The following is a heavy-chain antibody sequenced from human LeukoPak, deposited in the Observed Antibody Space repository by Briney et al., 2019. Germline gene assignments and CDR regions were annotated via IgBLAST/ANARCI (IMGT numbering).Heavy chain of an antibody. CDR1: GGTFSSYA. CDR2: IIPIFGTA. D-gene: IGHD6-19*01. J-gene: IGHJ4*02. CDR3: ARGARIAVAGTVH. Sequence: ASVKVSCKDSGGTFSSYAISWVRQAPGQGLEWMGRIIPIFGTANYAQKFQGRVTITTDESTSTAYMELSSLRSEDTAVYYCARGARIAVAGTVHWGQGTLVTVSS. V-gene: IGHV1-69*05.